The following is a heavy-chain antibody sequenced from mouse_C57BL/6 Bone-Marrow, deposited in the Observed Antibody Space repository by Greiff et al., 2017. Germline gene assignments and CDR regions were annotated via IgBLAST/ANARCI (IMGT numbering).Heavy chain of an antibody. D-gene: IGHD1-1*01. CDR2: ISYSGST. Sequence: EVKLVESGPGLAKPSQTLSLTCSVTGYSITSDYWNWIRKFPGNKLEYMGYISYSGSTYYNPSLKSRISITRDTSKNQYYLQLNSVTTEDTATYYCARSPIYYYGSSSYYFDYWGQGTTLTVSS. CDR3: ARSPIYYYGSSSYYFDY. CDR1: GYSITSDY. J-gene: IGHJ2*01. V-gene: IGHV3-8*01.